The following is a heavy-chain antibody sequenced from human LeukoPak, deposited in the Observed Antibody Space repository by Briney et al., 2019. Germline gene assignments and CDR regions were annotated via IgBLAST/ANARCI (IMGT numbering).Heavy chain of an antibody. CDR1: GFTFSTYA. J-gene: IGHJ3*01. CDR3: ASSVGTYYDSSGYYVA. Sequence: GGSLRLSCAPSGFTFSTYAMHWVRQAPGKGLEWVAVISYDGSNKYYADSVKGRFTISRDNAKNSLYLQMNSLRAEDTAVYYCASSVGTYYDSSGYYVAWGQGTMVTVSS. D-gene: IGHD3-22*01. V-gene: IGHV3-30*04. CDR2: ISYDGSNK.